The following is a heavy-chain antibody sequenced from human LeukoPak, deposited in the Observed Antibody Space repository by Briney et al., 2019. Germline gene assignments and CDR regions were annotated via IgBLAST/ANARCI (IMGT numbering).Heavy chain of an antibody. Sequence: PGGSLRLSFVVSGFTFSDYYMDWVRQTPGKGLEWFGRTKAKVDNYVTEYAASVKGRFTISRDESKSSLYLQMNSLKTEDTAVYYCARDNIGSYDYWGQGTRVTVSS. D-gene: IGHD3-10*01. V-gene: IGHV3-72*01. CDR3: ARDNIGSYDY. CDR1: GFTFSDYY. CDR2: TKAKVDNYVT. J-gene: IGHJ4*02.